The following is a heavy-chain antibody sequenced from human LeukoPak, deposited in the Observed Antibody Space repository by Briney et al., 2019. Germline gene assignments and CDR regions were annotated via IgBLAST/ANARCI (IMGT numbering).Heavy chain of an antibody. J-gene: IGHJ1*01. CDR1: GGSFSGYY. CDR2: INHSGGT. Sequence: SETLSLTCAVYGGSFSGYYWSWIRQPPGKGLEWIGEINHSGGTNYNPSLKSRVTISVDTSKNQFSLKLSSVTAADTAVYYCARVGGFSSASQNGAQGPLATVS. D-gene: IGHD4-23*01. V-gene: IGHV4-34*01. CDR3: ARVGGFSSASQN.